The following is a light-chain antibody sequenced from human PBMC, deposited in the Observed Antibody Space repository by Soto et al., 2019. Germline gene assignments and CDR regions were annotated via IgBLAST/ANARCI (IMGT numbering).Light chain of an antibody. J-gene: IGKJ4*01. CDR2: GAS. CDR3: QQFDSSLALT. V-gene: IGKV3-20*01. Sequence: EIVLTQSPGTLSLSPGERATLSCRASQTLSSSYLAWYQQKPGQPPRLLIYGASSRATGIPDRFSGSGSGTDFTLTISRLEPEDFAVYYCQQFDSSLALTFGGGTKVEIK. CDR1: QTLSSSY.